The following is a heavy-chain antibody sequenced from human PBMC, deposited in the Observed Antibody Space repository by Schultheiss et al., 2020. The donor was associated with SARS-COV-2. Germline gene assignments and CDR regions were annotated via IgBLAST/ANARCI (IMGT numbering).Heavy chain of an antibody. CDR3: AREATKFYGMDV. CDR2: ISGSGGST. Sequence: GGSLRLSYAASGFTFSSYGMHWVSQAPGKGLEWVSAISGSGGSTYYADSVKGRFTTSRDNAKNSLYLQMNSLRDEETAVYYCAREATKFYGMDVWGQGTTVTVSS. V-gene: IGHV3-48*02. CDR1: GFTFSSYG. D-gene: IGHD1-26*01. J-gene: IGHJ6*02.